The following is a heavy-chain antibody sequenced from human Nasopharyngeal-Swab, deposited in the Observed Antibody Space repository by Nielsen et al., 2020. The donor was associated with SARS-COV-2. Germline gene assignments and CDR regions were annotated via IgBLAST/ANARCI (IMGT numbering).Heavy chain of an antibody. CDR1: GDSVSRNSAA. D-gene: IGHD2-8*02. Sequence: SQTLSLTCAISGDSVSRNSAAWNWIRQSPSRGLEWLGRTYYRSTWYNDYAVSVKSRIIINTDTSTNQFSLQLNAVTPDDTAVYYCARGGTDKVGFDPWGQGTLVTVSS. V-gene: IGHV6-1*01. CDR2: TYYRSTWYN. CDR3: ARGGTDKVGFDP. J-gene: IGHJ5*02.